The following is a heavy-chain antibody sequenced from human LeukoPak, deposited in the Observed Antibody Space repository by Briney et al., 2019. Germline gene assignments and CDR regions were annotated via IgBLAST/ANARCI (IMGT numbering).Heavy chain of an antibody. D-gene: IGHD3-10*02. CDR3: ARHASAYVRNFQY. J-gene: IGHJ1*01. CDR2: INESGSA. CDR1: GGSFSGYY. V-gene: IGHV4-34*01. Sequence: SETLSLTCAVYGGSFSGYYWSWIRQSPGKGLEWIGEINESGSANYNPSLKSRVTISLDTSKNQFSLRVTSVTAADTAVYYCARHASAYVRNFQYWGQGTLVTDSS.